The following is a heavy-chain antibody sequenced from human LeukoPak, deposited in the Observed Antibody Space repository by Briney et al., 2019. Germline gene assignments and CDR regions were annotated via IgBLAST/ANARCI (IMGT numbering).Heavy chain of an antibody. V-gene: IGHV3-30-3*01. J-gene: IGHJ4*02. CDR2: ISYDGSNK. CDR1: GFTFSSYA. CDR3: ARLDYYDSSNFDY. Sequence: PGGYLRRYCAASGFTFSSYAMHWVRQAPGKGLEWVAVISYDGSNKYYADSVKGRFTISRDNSKNTLYLQMNSLRAEDTAVYYCARLDYYDSSNFDYWGQGTLVTVSS. D-gene: IGHD3-22*01.